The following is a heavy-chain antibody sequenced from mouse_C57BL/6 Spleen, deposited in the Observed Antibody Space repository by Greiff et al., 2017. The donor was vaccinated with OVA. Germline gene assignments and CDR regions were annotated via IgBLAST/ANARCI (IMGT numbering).Heavy chain of an antibody. CDR3: ARRGGYWYFDV. Sequence: QVQLQQSGPELVKPGASVKISCKASGYAFSSSWMNWVKQRPGKGLEWIGRIYPGDGDTNYNGKFKGKATLTADKSSSTAYMQLSSLTSEDSAVXFCARRGGYWYFDVWGTGTTVTVSS. CDR1: GYAFSSSW. CDR2: IYPGDGDT. J-gene: IGHJ1*03. V-gene: IGHV1-82*01.